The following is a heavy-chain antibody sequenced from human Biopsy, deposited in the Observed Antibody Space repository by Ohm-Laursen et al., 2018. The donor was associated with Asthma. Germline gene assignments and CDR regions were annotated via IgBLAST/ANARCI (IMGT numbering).Heavy chain of an antibody. Sequence: SLRLSCTASGFTFNSYWMSWVRQAPGKGLEWVANIKKDGSEKYYVDSVKGRFTISRDNAKNSLYLHMNSLRAADTALYYCARGGYCTSPTCPWGRYATDVWGQGTPVTVSS. V-gene: IGHV3-7*01. J-gene: IGHJ6*02. CDR1: GFTFNSYW. CDR2: IKKDGSEK. CDR3: ARGGYCTSPTCPWGRYATDV. D-gene: IGHD2-2*01.